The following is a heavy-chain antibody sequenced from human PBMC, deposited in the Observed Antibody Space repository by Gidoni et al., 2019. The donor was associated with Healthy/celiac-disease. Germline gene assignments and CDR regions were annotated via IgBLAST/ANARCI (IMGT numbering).Heavy chain of an antibody. D-gene: IGHD5-12*01. J-gene: IGHJ4*02. CDR3: AREGGLVATIRVFDY. CDR2: ILPIFGTA. Sequence: QVQLVQSGAEVNKPGSSVTVSCKDSGGTFSSYAISWVRQATGHGLAWMGGILPIFGTANYAQKFQGRVTITADESTSTAYRELSSLRSEDTAGYYCAREGGLVATIRVFDYWGQGTMVTVSS. CDR1: GGTFSSYA. V-gene: IGHV1-69*01.